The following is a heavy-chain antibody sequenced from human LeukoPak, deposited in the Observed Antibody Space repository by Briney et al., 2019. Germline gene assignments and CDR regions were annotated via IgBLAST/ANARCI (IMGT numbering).Heavy chain of an antibody. CDR3: AKGTLYYGSGSYCMDV. V-gene: IGHV3-23*01. CDR1: GFTFSSYG. Sequence: GGSLRLSCAASGFTFSSYGMSWVRQAPGKGREWVSAISGSGGSTYYADSVKGRFTISRDNSKNTLYLQMNSLRAEDTAVYYCAKGTLYYGSGSYCMDVWGKGTTVSVSS. J-gene: IGHJ6*04. D-gene: IGHD3-10*01. CDR2: ISGSGGST.